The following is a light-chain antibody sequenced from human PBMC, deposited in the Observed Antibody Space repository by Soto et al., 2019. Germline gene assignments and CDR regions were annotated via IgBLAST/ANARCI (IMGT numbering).Light chain of an antibody. CDR3: QQRSNWPIT. J-gene: IGKJ5*01. CDR1: QSVSRRY. Sequence: EIVLTQSPGTLSLSPGERATLSCGASQSVSRRYLAWFQQKPGQAPRLLIYDASNRATGIPARFSGSGSGTDFTLTISSLEPEDFAVYYCQQRSNWPITFGQGTRLEIK. V-gene: IGKV3-11*01. CDR2: DAS.